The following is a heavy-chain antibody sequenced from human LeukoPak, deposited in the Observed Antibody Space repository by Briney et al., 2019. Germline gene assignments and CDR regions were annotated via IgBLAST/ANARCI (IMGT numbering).Heavy chain of an antibody. CDR2: ISAYNGNT. Sequence: ASVKVSCKASGYTFTSYGISWVRQAPGQGLEWMGWISAYNGNTNYAQKLQGRVTMTTDTSTSTAYMELRSLRSDDTAVYYCANVEMATITLGYWGQGTLVTVSS. J-gene: IGHJ4*02. CDR1: GYTFTSYG. D-gene: IGHD5-24*01. V-gene: IGHV1-18*01. CDR3: ANVEMATITLGY.